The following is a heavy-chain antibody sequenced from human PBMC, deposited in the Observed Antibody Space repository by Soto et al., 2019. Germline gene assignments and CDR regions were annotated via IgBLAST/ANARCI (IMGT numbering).Heavy chain of an antibody. CDR3: ARLRVVVRGNLRPPYFDY. V-gene: IGHV4-34*01. CDR2: INHSGST. CDR1: GGSFSGYY. D-gene: IGHD3-10*01. J-gene: IGHJ4*02. Sequence: QVQLQQWGAGLLKPSETLSLTCAVYGGSFSGYYWSWIRQPPGKGLEWIGEINHSGSTNYNPSLKSRVTISVDTSKNQFSLKLSSVTAADTAVYYCARLRVVVRGNLRPPYFDYWGQGTLVTVSS.